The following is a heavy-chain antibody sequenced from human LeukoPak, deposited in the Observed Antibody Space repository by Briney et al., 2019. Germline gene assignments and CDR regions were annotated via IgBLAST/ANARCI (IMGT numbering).Heavy chain of an antibody. V-gene: IGHV3-48*04. CDR2: ISSSGSTK. CDR1: GFTFSSYC. Sequence: PGRSLRLSCAASGFTFSSYCMPCGRQAPARGREGVPYISSSGSTKYYADSVKGRFTISRDNANNSLYLQMNRLRAEDTAVYYCERDHRYSGSYNWFDPWGQGTLVTVSS. CDR3: ERDHRYSGSYNWFDP. D-gene: IGHD1-26*01. J-gene: IGHJ5*02.